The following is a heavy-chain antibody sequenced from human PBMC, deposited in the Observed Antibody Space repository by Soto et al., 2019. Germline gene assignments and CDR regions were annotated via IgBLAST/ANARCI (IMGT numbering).Heavy chain of an antibody. CDR1: GGSISSSSYY. Sequence: QLQLQESGPGLVKPSETLSLTCTVSGGSISSSSYYWGWLRQPPGKGLEWIGSIYYSGSTYYNPSLKSRVVMSVDTSKNQFSLKLTSVTAADTAVYYCARRSENHHRWFDPWGQGTLVTVSS. CDR2: IYYSGST. CDR3: ARRSENHHRWFDP. J-gene: IGHJ5*02. V-gene: IGHV4-39*01. D-gene: IGHD2-15*01.